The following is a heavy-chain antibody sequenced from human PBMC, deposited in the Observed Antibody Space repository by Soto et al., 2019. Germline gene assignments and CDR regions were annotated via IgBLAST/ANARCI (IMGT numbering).Heavy chain of an antibody. CDR1: GFSFSSYG. J-gene: IGHJ4*02. CDR3: ARENYYDSSGYGPDLDY. V-gene: IGHV3-33*01. D-gene: IGHD3-22*01. CDR2: IWYDGSEK. Sequence: PGGSLRLSCAASGFSFSSYGMHWVRQAPGKGLEWVALIWYDGSEKYYADSVKGRFTISRDNSKNTLYLQMNSLRAEDTAVYYCARENYYDSSGYGPDLDYWGQGTQVTVSS.